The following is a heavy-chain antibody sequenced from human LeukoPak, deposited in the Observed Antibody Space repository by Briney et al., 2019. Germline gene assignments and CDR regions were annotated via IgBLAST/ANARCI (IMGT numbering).Heavy chain of an antibody. Sequence: GGSLRLSCAASGFTFSTYGMHWVRQAPGKGLEWVSFIRYDGSNKYYPESVKGRFTISRDNSKNTLYLQMNSLRAEDTAVYYCAKVSYSGYDCDYWGQGTLVTVSS. CDR2: IRYDGSNK. CDR1: GFTFSTYG. CDR3: AKVSYSGYDCDY. D-gene: IGHD5-12*01. J-gene: IGHJ4*02. V-gene: IGHV3-30*02.